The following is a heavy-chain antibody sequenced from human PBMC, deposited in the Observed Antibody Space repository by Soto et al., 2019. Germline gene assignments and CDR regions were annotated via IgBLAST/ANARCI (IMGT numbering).Heavy chain of an antibody. CDR2: ISSSSSTI. CDR3: ARDSHLEWLSYFDY. V-gene: IGHV3-48*02. CDR1: GFTFSSYS. J-gene: IGHJ4*02. Sequence: GGSLRLSCAASGFTFSSYSMNWVRQAPGKGLEWVSYISSSSSTIYYADSVKGRFTISRDNAKNSPYLQMNSLRDEDTAVYYCARDSHLEWLSYFDYWGQGTLVTVS. D-gene: IGHD3-3*01.